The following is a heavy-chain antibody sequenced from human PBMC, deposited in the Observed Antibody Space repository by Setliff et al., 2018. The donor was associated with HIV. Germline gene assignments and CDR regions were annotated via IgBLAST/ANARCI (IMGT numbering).Heavy chain of an antibody. D-gene: IGHD5-12*01. CDR1: GFTFSTFW. CDR2: IKPDGSEK. CDR3: AKGRYGGYDWGTLDI. V-gene: IGHV3-7*03. J-gene: IGHJ3*02. Sequence: GGSLRLSCPASGFTFSTFWMSWVRQAPGKGLEWVANIKPDGSEKYYVDSVKGRFTISRDNSKNTLYLQMNSLRVEDTAVYYCAKGRYGGYDWGTLDIWGQGTMVTVSS.